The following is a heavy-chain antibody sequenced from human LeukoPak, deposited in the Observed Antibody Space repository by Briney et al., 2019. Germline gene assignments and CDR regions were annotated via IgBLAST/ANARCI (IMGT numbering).Heavy chain of an antibody. J-gene: IGHJ4*02. CDR2: ISYDGSNK. CDR3: ASIDSTAITDY. CDR1: GFTFSSYA. D-gene: IGHD5-18*01. Sequence: RGSLRLSCAASGFTFSSYAMHWVRQAPGKGPEWVAVISYDGSNKYYADSVKGRFTISRDNSKNTLYLQMNSLRAEDTAVYYCASIDSTAITDYWGQGTLVTVSS. V-gene: IGHV3-30-3*01.